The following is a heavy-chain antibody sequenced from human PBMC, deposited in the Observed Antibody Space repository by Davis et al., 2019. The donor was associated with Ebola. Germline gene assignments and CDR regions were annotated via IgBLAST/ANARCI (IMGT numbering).Heavy chain of an antibody. V-gene: IGHV3-21*01. D-gene: IGHD6-6*01. CDR3: ARHRSSANYYYYGMDV. Sequence: PGGSLRLSCAASGFTFSDYYMSWVRQAPGKGLEWVSSISSSSSYIYYADSVKGRFTISRDNAKNSLYLQMNSLRAEDTAVYYCARHRSSANYYYYGMDVWGQGTTVTVSS. CDR2: ISSSSSYI. J-gene: IGHJ6*02. CDR1: GFTFSDYY.